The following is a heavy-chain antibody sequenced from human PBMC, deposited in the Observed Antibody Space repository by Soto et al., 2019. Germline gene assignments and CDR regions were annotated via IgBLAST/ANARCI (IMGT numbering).Heavy chain of an antibody. V-gene: IGHV3-23*01. CDR2: ISGSGGST. CDR1: GFTFSSYA. Sequence: GGSLRLSCAASGFTFSSYAMSWVRQAPGKGLEWVSAISGSGGSTYYADSVKGRFTISRDNSKNTLYLQMNSLRAEDTAVYYCAKNYYDSSGYYQRMDWFDPWGQGTLVTVSS. D-gene: IGHD3-22*01. J-gene: IGHJ5*02. CDR3: AKNYYDSSGYYQRMDWFDP.